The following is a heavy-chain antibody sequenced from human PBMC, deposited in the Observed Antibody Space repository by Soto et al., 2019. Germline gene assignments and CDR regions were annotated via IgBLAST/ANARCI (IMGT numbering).Heavy chain of an antibody. D-gene: IGHD3-9*01. CDR1: GFSLSTSGVG. CDR3: AHLDILTGSSLWYGMDV. CDR2: IYWNDDK. Sequence: QITLKESGPTLVKPTQTLTLTCTFSGFSLSTSGVGVGWIRQPPGKALEWLALIYWNDDKRYSPSLKSRLTITKDTSKNQVVLTMTNMDPVDTATYYCAHLDILTGSSLWYGMDVWGQGTTVTVSS. J-gene: IGHJ6*02. V-gene: IGHV2-5*01.